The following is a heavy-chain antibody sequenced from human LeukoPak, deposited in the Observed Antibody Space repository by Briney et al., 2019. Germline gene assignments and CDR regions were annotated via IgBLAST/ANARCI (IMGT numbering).Heavy chain of an antibody. CDR2: IYYSGST. Sequence: PSETLSLTCTVSGGSISSGGYYWSWIRQHPGKGLEWIGYIYYSGSTYYNPSLKSRVTISVDTSKNQSSLKLSSVTAADTAVYYCAREGAAAADNWGQGTLVTVSS. D-gene: IGHD6-13*01. CDR3: AREGAAAADN. V-gene: IGHV4-31*03. J-gene: IGHJ4*02. CDR1: GGSISSGGYY.